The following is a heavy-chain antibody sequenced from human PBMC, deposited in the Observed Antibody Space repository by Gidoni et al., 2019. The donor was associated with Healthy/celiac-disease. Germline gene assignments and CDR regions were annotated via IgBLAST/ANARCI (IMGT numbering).Heavy chain of an antibody. CDR1: GFPFSSYS. D-gene: IGHD7-27*01. J-gene: IGHJ4*02. Sequence: EVQLVESGGGLVKPGGSLRLSCAASGFPFSSYSMNWVRQAPGKGLEWVSSISSSSSYIYYADSVKGRFTISRDNAKNSLYLQMNSLRAEDTAVYYCARVGLGIGYYFDYWGQGTLVTVSS. V-gene: IGHV3-21*01. CDR3: ARVGLGIGYYFDY. CDR2: ISSSSSYI.